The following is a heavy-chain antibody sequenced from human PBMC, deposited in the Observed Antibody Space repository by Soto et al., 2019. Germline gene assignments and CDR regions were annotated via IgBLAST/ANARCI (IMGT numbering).Heavy chain of an antibody. D-gene: IGHD5-12*01. CDR2: ISSNGDIQ. V-gene: IGHV3-30*03. J-gene: IGHJ4*02. CDR1: GFTFSSYG. CDR3: AIAKVATVFFPGPY. Sequence: QMQLVESGGGVVQTGRSLRLSCAGSGFTFSSYGMHWVRQAPGKGLEWVAIISSNGDIQYYSDSVKGRFTISRDNSKNTLYLQMNSLRAEDTAVYYCAIAKVATVFFPGPYWGQGTLVTVSS.